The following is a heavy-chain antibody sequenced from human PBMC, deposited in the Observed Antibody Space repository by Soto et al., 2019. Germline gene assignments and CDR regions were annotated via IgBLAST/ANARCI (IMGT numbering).Heavy chain of an antibody. CDR1: GRSFSGYY. J-gene: IGHJ4*02. V-gene: IGHV4-34*01. CDR3: ARAYGGDVFDY. Sequence: QVQLQQWGAGLLKPSETLSLTCAVYGRSFSGYYWSWIRQPPGKGLEWIGEINHSGSTNYNPSLKSRVTRSVDTSKNHFSLKLSSLPAADTAVYYCARAYGGDVFDYWGQGTLVTVSS. D-gene: IGHD2-21*01. CDR2: INHSGST.